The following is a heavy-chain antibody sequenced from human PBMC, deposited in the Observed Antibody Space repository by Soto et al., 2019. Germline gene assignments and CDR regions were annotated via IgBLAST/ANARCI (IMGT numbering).Heavy chain of an antibody. CDR3: AKSPVGFGEGYYYYYMDV. CDR1: GFTFDDYA. V-gene: IGHV3-9*01. CDR2: ISCNSGSI. D-gene: IGHD3-10*01. J-gene: IGHJ6*03. Sequence: EVQLVESGGGLVQPGRSLRLSCAASGFTFDDYAMHWVRQAPGKGLEWVSGISCNSGSIGYADSVKGRFTISRDNAKNSLYLQMNGLRAEDTALYYYAKSPVGFGEGYYYYYMDVWGKGTTVTVSS.